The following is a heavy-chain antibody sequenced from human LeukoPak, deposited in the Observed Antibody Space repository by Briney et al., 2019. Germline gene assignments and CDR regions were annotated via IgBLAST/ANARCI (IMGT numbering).Heavy chain of an antibody. V-gene: IGHV1-69*01. CDR1: GGTFSSYA. CDR3: SKDLYGMDV. J-gene: IGHJ6*04. Sequence: GASVKVSCKASGGTFSSYAISWVRQAPGQGLEWMGGIISDFNITHYPQKFQGGVTITADDSTSTAYMELSSLRFEDTAVYYCSKDLYGMDVWGKGTTVTVSS. CDR2: IISDFNIT.